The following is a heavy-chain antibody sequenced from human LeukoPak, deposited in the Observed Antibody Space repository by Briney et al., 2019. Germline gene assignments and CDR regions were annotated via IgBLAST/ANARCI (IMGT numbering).Heavy chain of an antibody. Sequence: GGSLRLSCAASGFTFSSYAMSWVRQAPGKGLEWVSAISGSGGFTYYADSVKGRFTISRDNSKNTLYLQVNSLRAEDTAVYYCAKGYCSSTSCYFHYYGMDVWGQGTTVTVSS. V-gene: IGHV3-23*01. D-gene: IGHD2-2*01. CDR1: GFTFSSYA. CDR3: AKGYCSSTSCYFHYYGMDV. J-gene: IGHJ6*02. CDR2: ISGSGGFT.